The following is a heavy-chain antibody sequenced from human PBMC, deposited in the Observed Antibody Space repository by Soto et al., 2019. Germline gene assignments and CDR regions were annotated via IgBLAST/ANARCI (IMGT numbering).Heavy chain of an antibody. J-gene: IGHJ6*02. V-gene: IGHV3-21*01. CDR3: ARDGGRVPAAADRYYYYYGMDV. D-gene: IGHD2-2*01. CDR1: GFTFSSYS. CDR2: ISSSSSYI. Sequence: GGSLRLSCAASGFTFSSYSMNWVRQAPGKGLEWVSSISSSSSYIYYADSVKGRFTISRDNAKNSLYLQMNSLRAEDTAVYYCARDGGRVPAAADRYYYYYGMDVWGQGTTVTVSS.